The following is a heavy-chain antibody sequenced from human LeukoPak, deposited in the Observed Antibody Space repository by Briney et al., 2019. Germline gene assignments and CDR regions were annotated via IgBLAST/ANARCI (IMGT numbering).Heavy chain of an antibody. D-gene: IGHD2-2*01. J-gene: IGHJ4*02. CDR2: INPSGGST. V-gene: IGHV1-46*01. CDR3: ARDLVCTMNCKDS. Sequence: ASVKVSCKASGYTFTGYYMHWVRQAPGQGLEWMGIINPSGGSTSYAQKFQGRVTMTRATSTSTVYMELSSLRSEDTAVYFCARDLVCTMNCKDSWGQGTLVTVS. CDR1: GYTFTGYY.